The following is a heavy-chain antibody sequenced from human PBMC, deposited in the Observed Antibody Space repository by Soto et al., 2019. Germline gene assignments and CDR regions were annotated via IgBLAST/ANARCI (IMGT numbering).Heavy chain of an antibody. CDR1: GFPFSSYA. CDR3: ARDLSH. CDR2: INGASTTT. Sequence: DVQLVGSAGGLVQPGGSLRLSCVASGFPFSSYAMHWVRQAPGKGLEWISYINGASTTTFYADSVKGRFTVSRDNAKNSVYLQMSSLRHEDTAFYYCARDLSHWGQGMLVTVSS. J-gene: IGHJ4*02. V-gene: IGHV3-48*02.